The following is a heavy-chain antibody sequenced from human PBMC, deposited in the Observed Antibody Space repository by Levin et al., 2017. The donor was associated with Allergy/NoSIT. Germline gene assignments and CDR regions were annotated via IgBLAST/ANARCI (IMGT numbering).Heavy chain of an antibody. CDR3: ARDLSPDTTTGKDAFDI. Sequence: PGGSLRLSCAASGFAFRKYWMTWVRQATGKGLEWVANINQDGSRRNYADSVKGRFTISRDNAKNSVFLQMNSLRVEDTGVYYCARDLSPDTTTGKDAFDIWGQGIMVTASS. V-gene: IGHV3-7*04. CDR2: INQDGSRR. J-gene: IGHJ3*02. D-gene: IGHD1-1*01. CDR1: GFAFRKYW.